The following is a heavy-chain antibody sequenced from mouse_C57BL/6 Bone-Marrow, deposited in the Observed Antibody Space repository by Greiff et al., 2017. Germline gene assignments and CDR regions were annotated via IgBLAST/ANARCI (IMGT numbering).Heavy chain of an antibody. V-gene: IGHV1-81*01. D-gene: IGHD2-13*01. Sequence: VQLQQSGAELARPGASVKLSCKASGYTFTSYGISWVKQRSGQGLEWIGDIDPRSGNTYYNEKFKGKATLTADKSSSTAYMELRSLTSEDSAVYFCAREDNDYAYWGQGTRVTVTA. CDR1: GYTFTSYG. CDR2: IDPRSGNT. J-gene: IGHJ3*01. CDR3: AREDNDYAY.